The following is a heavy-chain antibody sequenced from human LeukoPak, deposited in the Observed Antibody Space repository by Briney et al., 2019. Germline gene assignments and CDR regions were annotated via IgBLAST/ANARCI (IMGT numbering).Heavy chain of an antibody. J-gene: IGHJ4*02. CDR2: ISSSSSYI. CDR1: GFTFSSYS. D-gene: IGHD2-2*01. CDR3: ARDIVVVPAAN. Sequence: GGSLRLSCAASGFTFSSYSMNWVRQAPGKGLEWVSSISSSSSYIYYADSVKGRFTISRDNAKNSLYLQMNSLRAEDTAVYYCARDIVVVPAANWGQGTLVTVSS. V-gene: IGHV3-21*01.